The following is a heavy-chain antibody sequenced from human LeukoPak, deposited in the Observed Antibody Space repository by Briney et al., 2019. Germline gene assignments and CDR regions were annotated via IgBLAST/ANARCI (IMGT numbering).Heavy chain of an antibody. Sequence: SVKVSCKASGGTFSSYTISLVRQAPGQGLEWMGRIIPILGIANYAQKFQGRVTITADKSTSTAYMELSSLRSEDTAVYYCARALIVGATIGAFQHWGQGTLVTVSS. CDR1: GGTFSSYT. J-gene: IGHJ1*01. D-gene: IGHD1-26*01. V-gene: IGHV1-69*02. CDR2: IIPILGIA. CDR3: ARALIVGATIGAFQH.